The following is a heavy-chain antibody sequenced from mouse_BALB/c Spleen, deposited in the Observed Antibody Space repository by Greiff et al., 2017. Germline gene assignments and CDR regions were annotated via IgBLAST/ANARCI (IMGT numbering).Heavy chain of an antibody. CDR2: ISSGSSTI. V-gene: IGHV5-17*02. Sequence: EVQVVESGGGLVQPGGSRKLSCAASGFTFSSFGMHWVRQAPEKGLEWVAYISSGSSTIYYADTVKGRFTISRDNPKNTLFLQMTSLRSEDTAMYYCAGITGSWFAYWGQGTLVTVSA. CDR3: AGITGSWFAY. J-gene: IGHJ3*01. D-gene: IGHD4-1*01. CDR1: GFTFSSFG.